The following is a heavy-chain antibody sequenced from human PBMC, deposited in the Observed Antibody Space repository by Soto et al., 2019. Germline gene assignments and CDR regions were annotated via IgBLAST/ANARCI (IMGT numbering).Heavy chain of an antibody. CDR3: ARGLFSETHYSGGWYFFDY. V-gene: IGHV4-39*07. Sequence: SETLSLTCAVSGGPITSRTYSWGWIRQSPGKGLEWIGQINDGGSANYNPSLKSRVTISVDTSNNEFFLELSSVTAADTAVYYCARGLFSETHYSGGWYFFDYWGQGTLVTVSS. D-gene: IGHD1-26*01. CDR2: INDGGSA. J-gene: IGHJ4*02. CDR1: GGPITSRTYS.